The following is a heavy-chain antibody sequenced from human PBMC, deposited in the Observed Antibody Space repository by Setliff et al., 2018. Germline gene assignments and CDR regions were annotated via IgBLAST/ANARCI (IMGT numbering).Heavy chain of an antibody. CDR3: AKYGSNWFGDIRWFDT. CDR1: GLTFSNYA. Sequence: GGSLRLSCAASGLTFSNYAMSWVRQAPGKGLEWISATSSSGRSTYYADSVKGRFSISRDNSKNVLYLQMNSLKAEDTAIYYCAKYGSNWFGDIRWFDTWGQGTLVTVSS. J-gene: IGHJ5*02. D-gene: IGHD3-10*01. CDR2: TSSSGRST. V-gene: IGHV3-23*01.